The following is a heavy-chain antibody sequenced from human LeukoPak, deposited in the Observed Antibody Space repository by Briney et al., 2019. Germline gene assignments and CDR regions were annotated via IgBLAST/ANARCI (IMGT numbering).Heavy chain of an antibody. J-gene: IGHJ4*02. Sequence: ASVKVSCKASGGTFSSYAISWVRQAPGQGLEWMGWMDPNSGNTGYAQKFQGRVTMTRNTSISTAYMELSSLRSEGTAVYYCAAAIQWELLLDYWGQGTLVTVSS. CDR3: AAAIQWELLLDY. CDR1: GGTFSSYA. D-gene: IGHD1-26*01. V-gene: IGHV1-8*02. CDR2: MDPNSGNT.